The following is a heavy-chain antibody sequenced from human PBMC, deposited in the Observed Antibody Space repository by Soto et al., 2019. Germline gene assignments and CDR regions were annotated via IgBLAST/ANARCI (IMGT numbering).Heavy chain of an antibody. D-gene: IGHD1-26*01. CDR3: ARAGGRHAGGIDY. CDR2: IIPIFGTA. V-gene: IGHV1-69*01. Sequence: QVQLVQAGAEVKKPGSSVKVSCKASGGTFSSYSINWVRQAPGQGLEWMGEIIPIFGTANYAQKFQGRVTITADESTSTAYMELSSLRSEDTAVYYCARAGGRHAGGIDYWGQGTLVTVSS. CDR1: GGTFSSYS. J-gene: IGHJ4*02.